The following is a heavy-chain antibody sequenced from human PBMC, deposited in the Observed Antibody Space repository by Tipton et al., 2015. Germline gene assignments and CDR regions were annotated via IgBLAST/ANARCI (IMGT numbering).Heavy chain of an antibody. CDR1: GFTFDDYA. Sequence: SLRLSCAASGFTFDDYAMHWVRRAPGKALEWVSGITWNSDDIGYADSVQGRFTISRDNAKSSLYLQMNNLRPEDTAFYYCAKDRAGVAGSTLKCWGHGILVTVSS. D-gene: IGHD6-19*01. V-gene: IGHV3-9*01. CDR3: AKDRAGVAGSTLKC. J-gene: IGHJ4*01. CDR2: ITWNSDDI.